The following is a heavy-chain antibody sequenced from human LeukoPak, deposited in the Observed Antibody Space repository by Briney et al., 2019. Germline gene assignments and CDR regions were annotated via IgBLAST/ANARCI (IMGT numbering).Heavy chain of an antibody. J-gene: IGHJ4*02. Sequence: GGSLRLSCAASGFTFSSYAMSWVRQAPGKGLEWVSAISGSGGSTYYADSVKGRFTISRDNSKNTLYLQMNSLRAEDTAVYYCARVDYYDSSGSIDYWGQGTLVTVSS. CDR2: ISGSGGST. D-gene: IGHD3-22*01. CDR3: ARVDYYDSSGSIDY. V-gene: IGHV3-23*01. CDR1: GFTFSSYA.